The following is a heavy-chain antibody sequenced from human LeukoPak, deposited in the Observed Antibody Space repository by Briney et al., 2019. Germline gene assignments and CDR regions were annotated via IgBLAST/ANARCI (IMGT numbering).Heavy chain of an antibody. Sequence: GGSLRLSCAASGFTFSSYWMSWVRQAPGKGLEWVANINKIGSEKYYVDSVKGRFTISRDNAKNSLNLRMKTLGAEDTAVYYCARDFWSGVTGLDWGQGTLVTVSS. CDR1: GFTFSSYW. CDR2: INKIGSEK. CDR3: ARDFWSGVTGLD. V-gene: IGHV3-7*01. J-gene: IGHJ4*02. D-gene: IGHD3-3*01.